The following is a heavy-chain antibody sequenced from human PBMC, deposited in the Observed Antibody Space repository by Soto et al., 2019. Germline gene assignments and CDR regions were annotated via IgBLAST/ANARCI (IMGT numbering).Heavy chain of an antibody. D-gene: IGHD3-22*01. CDR3: ARVHWDYYDSSGYVDAFDI. CDR2: IYYSGST. V-gene: IGHV4-59*01. Sequence: SETLSLTCTVSGGSISSYYWSWIRQPPGKGLEWIGYIYYSGSTNYNPSLKSRVTISVDTSKNQFSLKLSSVTAADTAVYYCARVHWDYYDSSGYVDAFDIWGQGTMVTGS. CDR1: GGSISSYY. J-gene: IGHJ3*02.